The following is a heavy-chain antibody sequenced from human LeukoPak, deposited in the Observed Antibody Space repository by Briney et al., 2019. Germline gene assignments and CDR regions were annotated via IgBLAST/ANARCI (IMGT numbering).Heavy chain of an antibody. CDR1: GRSISVSNYY. D-gene: IGHD6-19*01. Sequence: SETLSLTCTVSGRSISVSNYYWAWIRQPPGKGLQWFGSIYFSGNTYCNPSVESRVTISLDTSRNHFSLKLASVTAIATAVYFCSRHKEQRLVHGADDALDVWGQGAMVTVSS. CDR3: SRHKEQRLVHGADDALDV. V-gene: IGHV4-39*01. CDR2: IYFSGNT. J-gene: IGHJ3*01.